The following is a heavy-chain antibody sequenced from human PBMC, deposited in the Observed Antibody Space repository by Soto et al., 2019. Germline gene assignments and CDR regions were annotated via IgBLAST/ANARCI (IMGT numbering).Heavy chain of an antibody. CDR2: IYYSGST. Sequence: PSETRSLTCTVSGGSISSGDYYWSWIRQPPGKGLDWIGYIYYSGSTYYNPSLKSRVTISVDTSKNQFSLKLSSVTAADTAVYYCARAWLQLYYYGMDVWGQGTTVTVSS. CDR3: ARAWLQLYYYGMDV. D-gene: IGHD5-12*01. V-gene: IGHV4-30-4*01. J-gene: IGHJ6*02. CDR1: GGSISSGDYY.